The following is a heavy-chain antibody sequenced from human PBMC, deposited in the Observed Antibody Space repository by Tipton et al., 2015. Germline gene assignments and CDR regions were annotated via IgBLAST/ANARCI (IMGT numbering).Heavy chain of an antibody. CDR3: AKERTYYDFWSGYYQGAFDS. D-gene: IGHD3-3*01. V-gene: IGHV3-53*01. Sequence: GSLRLSCAASGFTVNTKYIHWVRQAPGKRLEWVALMFAGGNTIYADSVKGRFTISRDNSQNTLYLQMNSLRAEDTAVYYCAKERTYYDFWSGYYQGAFDSWGQGTLVTVSS. CDR1: GFTVNTKY. J-gene: IGHJ4*02. CDR2: MFAGGNT.